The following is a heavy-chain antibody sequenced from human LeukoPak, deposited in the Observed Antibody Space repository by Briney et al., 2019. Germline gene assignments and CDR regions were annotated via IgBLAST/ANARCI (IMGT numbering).Heavy chain of an antibody. J-gene: IGHJ4*02. Sequence: GGSLRLSCMASGIIFSDSYMGWIRKAPGKGMEWISYISNSGSATYYADSVKGRFTISRDNAKNLVFLQMNSLTVEDTAVYYCARDPPKGNFDFWGQGTLVTVSS. CDR1: GIIFSDSY. CDR2: ISNSGSAT. V-gene: IGHV3-11*01. CDR3: ARDPPKGNFDF.